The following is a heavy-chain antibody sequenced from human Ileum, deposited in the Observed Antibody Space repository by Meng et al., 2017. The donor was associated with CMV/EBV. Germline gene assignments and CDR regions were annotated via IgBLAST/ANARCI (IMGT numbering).Heavy chain of an antibody. D-gene: IGHD5-12*01. J-gene: IGHJ4*02. CDR1: GGSISSYY. Sequence: LTCTVSGGSISSYYWSWIRQPPGKGLEWIGYIYYSGSTNYNPSLKSRVTTSVDTSKNQFSLKLSSVTAADTAVYYCARAYSGYYFDYWGQGTLVTVSS. V-gene: IGHV4-59*01. CDR3: ARAYSGYYFDY. CDR2: IYYSGST.